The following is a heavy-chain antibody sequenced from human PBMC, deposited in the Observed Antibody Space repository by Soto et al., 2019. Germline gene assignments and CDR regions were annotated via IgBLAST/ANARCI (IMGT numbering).Heavy chain of an antibody. CDR3: ARVPYSSGWYWFDH. V-gene: IGHV3-30-3*01. D-gene: IGHD6-19*01. CDR1: GLPFSGYA. Sequence: QVQLVESGGGVVRPGRSLRLSCEASGLPFSGYALHWVRKAPGKGLGWVAVISYDGSNKYYADSVKGRFTVSRDNSKNTLYLQMNNLRAEDTAVYYCARVPYSSGWYWFDHWGQGTLVTVSS. J-gene: IGHJ5*02. CDR2: ISYDGSNK.